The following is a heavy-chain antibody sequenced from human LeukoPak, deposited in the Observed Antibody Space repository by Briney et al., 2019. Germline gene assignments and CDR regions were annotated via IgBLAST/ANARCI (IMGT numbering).Heavy chain of an antibody. CDR2: ISSTSNYI. V-gene: IGHV3-21*01. Sequence: GGSLRLSCAASGFTFSTYAISWVRQAPGKGLEWVSCISSTSNYIFYADSVRGRFTISRDNSKNTLYLQMNSLRAEDTAVYYCAKVLSKGGGYYLTDYWGQGTLVTVSS. D-gene: IGHD3-22*01. CDR3: AKVLSKGGGYYLTDY. CDR1: GFTFSTYA. J-gene: IGHJ4*02.